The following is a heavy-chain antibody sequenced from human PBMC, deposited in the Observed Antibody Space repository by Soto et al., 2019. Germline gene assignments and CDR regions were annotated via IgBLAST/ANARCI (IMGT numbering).Heavy chain of an antibody. CDR2: IYYSGGT. J-gene: IGHJ4*02. D-gene: IGHD3-22*01. Sequence: SETLFLTCAVSGVPITTYYWSWIRQPPGKDLEWIGYIYYSGGTKYNPSLKSRVTMSTDTANNQFSLRLSSVTAADTAVYYCARGYYYDSNGPFDYWGQGTPVTVSS. V-gene: IGHV4-59*01. CDR1: GVPITTYY. CDR3: ARGYYYDSNGPFDY.